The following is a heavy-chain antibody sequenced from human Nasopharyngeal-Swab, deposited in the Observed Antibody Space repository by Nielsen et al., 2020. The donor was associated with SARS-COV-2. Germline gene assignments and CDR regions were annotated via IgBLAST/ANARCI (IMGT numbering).Heavy chain of an antibody. J-gene: IGHJ5*02. D-gene: IGHD1-26*01. CDR2: ISGSAGST. Sequence: ETLSLTCAASGFTFSSYAMSWVRQAPGKGLEWVSGISGSAGSTYYADSVKGRFTISRDNSKNTLYLQMNSLRAEDTAVYYCAKDPSYSYDWFDPWGQGTLVTVSS. CDR1: GFTFSSYA. CDR3: AKDPSYSYDWFDP. V-gene: IGHV3-23*01.